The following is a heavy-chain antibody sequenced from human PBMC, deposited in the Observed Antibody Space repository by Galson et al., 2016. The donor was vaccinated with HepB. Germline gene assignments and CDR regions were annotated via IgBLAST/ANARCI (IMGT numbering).Heavy chain of an antibody. J-gene: IGHJ3*02. V-gene: IGHV5-10-1*01. CDR1: GFSFTSFW. CDR2: IDPTDSYT. D-gene: IGHD4-17*01. Sequence: QSGAEVKKPGESLRIFCKSSGFSFTSFWITWVRQMPGKGLEWMGKIDPTDSYTNYSPSFQGHVTISADKSISTAYLQWNSLKAPDTAMYFCATSTGDFPSHGALDIWGQGTMVTVSS. CDR3: ATSTGDFPSHGALDI.